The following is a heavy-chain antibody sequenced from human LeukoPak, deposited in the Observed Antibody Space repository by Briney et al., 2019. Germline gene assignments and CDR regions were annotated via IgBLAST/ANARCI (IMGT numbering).Heavy chain of an antibody. D-gene: IGHD2-21*02. CDR2: ISGSGGST. CDR3: ARDPSIVVVTAIDYYGMDV. V-gene: IGHV3-23*01. CDR1: GFTFSSYA. Sequence: GGSLRLSCAASGFTFSSYAMSWVRQAPGKGLEWVSAISGSGGSTYYADSVKGRFTISRDNAKNSLYLQMNSLRAEDTAVYYCARDPSIVVVTAIDYYGMDVWGQGTTVTVSS. J-gene: IGHJ6*02.